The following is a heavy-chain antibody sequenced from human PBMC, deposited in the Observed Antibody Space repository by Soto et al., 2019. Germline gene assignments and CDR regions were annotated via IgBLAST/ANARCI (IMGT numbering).Heavy chain of an antibody. D-gene: IGHD5-12*01. J-gene: IGHJ4*02. Sequence: SETLSLTCTVSGGSISSYYWSWIRQPPGKGLEWIGYIYYSGSTNYNPSLKSRVTISVDTSKNQFSLKLSSVTAADTAVYYCARDRGWLDYWGQGTLVTVSS. CDR1: GGSISSYY. CDR2: IYYSGST. V-gene: IGHV4-59*01. CDR3: ARDRGWLDY.